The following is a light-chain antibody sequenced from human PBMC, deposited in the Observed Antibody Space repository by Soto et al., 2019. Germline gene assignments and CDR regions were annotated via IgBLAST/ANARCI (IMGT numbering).Light chain of an antibody. Sequence: DIQMTQSPSTLSASVGDRVTITCRASQSISSWLAWYQQKPGKVPKLLIYDASSLQSGVPSRFSGSGSGTEFTLTISSLQPDDIATYFCQQYNTYPLTCGGGTKVEI. CDR2: DAS. CDR1: QSISSW. V-gene: IGKV1-5*01. CDR3: QQYNTYPLT. J-gene: IGKJ4*01.